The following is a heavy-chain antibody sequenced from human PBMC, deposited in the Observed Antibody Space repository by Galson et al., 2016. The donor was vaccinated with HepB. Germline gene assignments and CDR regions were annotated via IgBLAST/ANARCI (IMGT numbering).Heavy chain of an antibody. CDR1: GASMNRFY. D-gene: IGHD6-19*01. CDR3: ARVYSSDWYSSFDS. CDR2: IYHTGST. J-gene: IGHJ4*02. Sequence: SETLSLTCTVSGASMNRFYWSWIRQPPGKGLEWIGYIYHTGSTNYNPSVKSRFTISVDMSKNQFSLTLTSMTAADTAVYYCARVYSSDWYSSFDSWGQGTLVTVSS. V-gene: IGHV4-59*01.